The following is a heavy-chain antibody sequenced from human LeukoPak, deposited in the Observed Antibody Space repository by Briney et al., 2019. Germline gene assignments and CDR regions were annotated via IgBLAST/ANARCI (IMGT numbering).Heavy chain of an antibody. Sequence: GGSLRLSCAASGFTFSSYAMSWVRQAPGKGLEWVSAISGSGGSTYYADSVKGRFTISRDNSKNTLYLQMNSLRAEDTAVYYFAKDREWELLSIFDYWGQGTLVTVSS. V-gene: IGHV3-23*01. D-gene: IGHD1-26*01. CDR2: ISGSGGST. CDR1: GFTFSSYA. CDR3: AKDREWELLSIFDY. J-gene: IGHJ4*02.